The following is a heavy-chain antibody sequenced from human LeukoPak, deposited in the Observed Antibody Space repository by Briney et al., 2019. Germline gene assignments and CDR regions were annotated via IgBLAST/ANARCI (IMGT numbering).Heavy chain of an antibody. CDR2: INPNSGGT. V-gene: IGHV1-2*02. J-gene: IGHJ5*02. D-gene: IGHD3-3*01. CDR1: GYTFTSYG. Sequence: ASVKVSCKASGYTFTSYGISWVRQAPGQGLEWMGWINPNSGGTNYAQKFQGRVTMTRDTSISTAYMELSRLRSDDTAVYYCARGSRFLEWLPEGWFNPWGQGTLVTVSS. CDR3: ARGSRFLEWLPEGWFNP.